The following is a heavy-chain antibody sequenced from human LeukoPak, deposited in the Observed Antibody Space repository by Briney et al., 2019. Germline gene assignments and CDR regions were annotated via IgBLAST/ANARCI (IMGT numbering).Heavy chain of an antibody. V-gene: IGHV1-2*04. CDR1: GYTFTGYY. J-gene: IGHJ4*02. Sequence: ASVKVSCKASGYTFTGYYMHWVRQAPGQGLEWMGWINPNSGGTNYAQKFQGWVTTTRDTSISTAYMELSRLRSDDTAVYYCARVAGYYDSSGYPDYWGQGTLVAVSS. D-gene: IGHD3-22*01. CDR3: ARVAGYYDSSGYPDY. CDR2: INPNSGGT.